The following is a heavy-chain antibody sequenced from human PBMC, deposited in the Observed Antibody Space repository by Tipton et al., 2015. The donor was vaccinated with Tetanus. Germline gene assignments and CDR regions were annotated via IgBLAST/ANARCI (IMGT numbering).Heavy chain of an antibody. V-gene: IGHV3-20*01. CDR1: GFSFEDYG. CDR2: IKWNGEST. J-gene: IGHJ3*01. CDR3: ARGLTQNYYDPSGDGFDF. D-gene: IGHD3-22*01. Sequence: SLRLSCEASGFSFEDYGMSWVRQVPGKGLEWVSGIKWNGESTAYADSVKGRFTISRDNARNSVSLHMNSLRAEDTALYRCARGLTQNYYDPSGDGFDFWGQGTKVTVSS.